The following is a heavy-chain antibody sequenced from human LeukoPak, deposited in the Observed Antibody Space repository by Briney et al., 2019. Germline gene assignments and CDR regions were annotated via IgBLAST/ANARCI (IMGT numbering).Heavy chain of an antibody. Sequence: ASVKVSCKASGYTFTGYYMHWARQAPGQGLEWMGWINPNSGGTNYAQKFQGRVTMTRDTSISTAYMELSRLRSDDTAVYYCARDSRYFDWLLYSWFDPWGQGTLVTVSS. CDR2: INPNSGGT. CDR1: GYTFTGYY. D-gene: IGHD3-9*01. CDR3: ARDSRYFDWLLYSWFDP. J-gene: IGHJ5*02. V-gene: IGHV1-2*02.